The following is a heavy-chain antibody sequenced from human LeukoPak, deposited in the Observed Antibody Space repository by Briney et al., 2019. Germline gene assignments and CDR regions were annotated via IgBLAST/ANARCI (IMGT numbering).Heavy chain of an antibody. CDR3: ARDGQDYGDYFWYFDY. CDR1: GFTFSSYG. Sequence: GGSLRLSCAASGFTFSSYGMHWVRQAPGKGLEWVAVISYDGSNKYYADSVKGRFTISRDNSKNTLYLQMNSLRAEDTAVYYCARDGQDYGDYFWYFDYWGQGTLVTVSS. CDR2: ISYDGSNK. D-gene: IGHD4-17*01. V-gene: IGHV3-30*03. J-gene: IGHJ4*02.